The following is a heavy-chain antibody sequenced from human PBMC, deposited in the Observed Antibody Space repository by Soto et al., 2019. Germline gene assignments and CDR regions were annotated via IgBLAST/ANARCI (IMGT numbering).Heavy chain of an antibody. CDR1: GFTFSNFA. CDR3: ARPSYRSGYY. V-gene: IGHV3-48*02. D-gene: IGHD3-3*01. J-gene: IGHJ4*02. Sequence: EVQVVESGGGLVQPGGSLRLSCTASGFTFSNFAMNWVRQAPGKGLECVAYISGSASTIFYAESVKGRFTISRDNAKNALYLQMNSMTDEDTGVYYCARPSYRSGYYWGQGTLVTVAS. CDR2: ISGSASTI.